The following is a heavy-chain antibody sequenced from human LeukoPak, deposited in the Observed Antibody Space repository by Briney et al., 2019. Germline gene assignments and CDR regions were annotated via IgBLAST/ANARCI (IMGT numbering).Heavy chain of an antibody. CDR3: ARISCTGNSCRPYSYYDMDV. J-gene: IGHJ6*02. Sequence: GGSLRLSCAASGFXFNTFGINWVRQAPGKGLKWVAVIWYDGSNKYYADSVKGRFTISRDNSKSTLYLQVNSLRVEDTAVYYCARISCTGNSCRPYSYYDMDVWGQGTTVTVSS. CDR1: GFXFNTFG. CDR2: IWYDGSNK. V-gene: IGHV3-33*01. D-gene: IGHD2-15*01.